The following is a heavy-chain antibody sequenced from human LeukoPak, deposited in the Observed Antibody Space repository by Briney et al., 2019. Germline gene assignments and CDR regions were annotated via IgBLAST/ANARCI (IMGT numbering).Heavy chain of an antibody. CDR1: GGSISSYY. V-gene: IGHV4-59*01. D-gene: IGHD5-24*01. CDR3: ARGDRYNSY. Sequence: PSETLSLTCTVSGGSISSYYWSWIRQPPGKGLEWSGYIYYSGSTNYNPSLKSRVTISVDTSKNQFSLKLSSVTAADTAVYYCARGDRYNSYWGQGTLVTVSS. CDR2: IYYSGST. J-gene: IGHJ4*02.